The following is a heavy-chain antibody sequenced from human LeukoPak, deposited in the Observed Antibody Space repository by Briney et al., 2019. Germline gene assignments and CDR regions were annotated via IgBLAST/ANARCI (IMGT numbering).Heavy chain of an antibody. D-gene: IGHD5-24*01. CDR3: AKDRGDGYNSGYFVY. V-gene: IGHV4-30-4*08. J-gene: IGHJ4*02. CDR1: GGSISSGDYY. Sequence: PSQTLSLTCTVSGGSISSGDYYWSWIRQPPGKGLEWIGYIYYSGSTYYNPSLKSRVTISVDTSKNQFSLKLSSVTAADTAVYYCAKDRGDGYNSGYFVYWGKGTLVTVSS. CDR2: IYYSGST.